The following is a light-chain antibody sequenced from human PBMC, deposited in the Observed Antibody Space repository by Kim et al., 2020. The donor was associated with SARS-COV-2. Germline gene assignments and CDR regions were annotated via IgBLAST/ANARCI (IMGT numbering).Light chain of an antibody. CDR1: QTIKTY. J-gene: IGKJ1*01. CDR3: QQGIATPWT. V-gene: IGKV1-39*01. Sequence: DIQMTQSPSSLSASVGDRVAITCRASQTIKTYLNWYQQKPGKAPKLLIYATSTLQSGVPSRFSGSGSETDFTLTISSLQVEDFATYYCQQGIATPWTFGRGTKVEIK. CDR2: ATS.